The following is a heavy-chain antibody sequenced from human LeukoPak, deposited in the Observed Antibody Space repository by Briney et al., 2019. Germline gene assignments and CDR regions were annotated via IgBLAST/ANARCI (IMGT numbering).Heavy chain of an antibody. J-gene: IGHJ4*02. CDR1: GFTFSSYA. D-gene: IGHD6-19*01. CDR2: ISYDGSNK. V-gene: IGHV3-30*04. Sequence: PGGSLRLSCAASGFTFSSYAMQWVRQAPGKGLEGVAVISYDGSNKYYADSVKGRFTISRDNSKNTLYLHMNSLRAEDTAVYYCAREGGWYEVYFDYWGQGTLVTVSS. CDR3: AREGGWYEVYFDY.